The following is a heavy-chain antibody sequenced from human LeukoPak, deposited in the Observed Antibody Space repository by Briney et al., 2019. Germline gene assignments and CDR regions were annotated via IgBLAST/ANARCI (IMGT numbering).Heavy chain of an antibody. D-gene: IGHD1-26*01. CDR1: GFTFSSYA. Sequence: PGGSLRLSCSASGFTFSSYAMHWVRQAPGKGQEYVSAISSNGGSTYYADSVKGRFTISRDNSKNTLYLQMSSLRAEDTAVYYCVKDILGARHYFDYWGQGTLVTVSS. CDR3: VKDILGARHYFDY. V-gene: IGHV3-64D*06. J-gene: IGHJ4*02. CDR2: ISSNGGST.